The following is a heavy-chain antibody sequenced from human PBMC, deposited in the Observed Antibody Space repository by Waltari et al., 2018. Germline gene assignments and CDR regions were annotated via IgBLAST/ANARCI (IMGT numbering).Heavy chain of an antibody. J-gene: IGHJ4*02. CDR3: VTPRAWFGDLS. D-gene: IGHD3-10*01. CDR2: FDPKDGER. Sequence: QVQLIQSGAEVKKPGASVKVSCQVSGYSLTELSIHWVRQAPGKGLEWMGSFDPKDGERIYAQKFQGRVTMTEDSSTDTSHMEVNTLRSEDTAVYYCVTPRAWFGDLSWGQGTLVTVSS. CDR1: GYSLTELS. V-gene: IGHV1-24*01.